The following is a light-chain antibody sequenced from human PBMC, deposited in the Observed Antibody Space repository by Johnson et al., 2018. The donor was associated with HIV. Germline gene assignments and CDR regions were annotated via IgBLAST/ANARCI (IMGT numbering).Light chain of an antibody. J-gene: IGLJ1*01. V-gene: IGLV1-51*02. CDR2: ENN. CDR1: SSNIGNNY. Sequence: QSVLTQPPSVSATPGQKVTISCSGSSSNIGNNYVSWYQQVPGTAPKLLIYENNKRPSGIPDRFSGSKSGTSATLGITGLQTGDEADYYCGTWDSSLSAGVFGTGTTVTVL. CDR3: GTWDSSLSAGV.